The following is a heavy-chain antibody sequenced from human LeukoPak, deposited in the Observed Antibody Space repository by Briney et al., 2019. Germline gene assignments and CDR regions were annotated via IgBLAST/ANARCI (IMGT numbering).Heavy chain of an antibody. V-gene: IGHV1-69*06. CDR3: ARDPGDEYASGWYPPGFDP. J-gene: IGHJ5*02. Sequence: SVKVSCKASGGTFSSYAISWVRQAPGQGLEWMGGIIPIFGTANYAQKFQGRVTITADKSTSTAYMELSSLRSADTAVYYCARDPGDEYASGWYPPGFDPWGQGTLVTASS. CDR2: IIPIFGTA. CDR1: GGTFSSYA. D-gene: IGHD6-19*01.